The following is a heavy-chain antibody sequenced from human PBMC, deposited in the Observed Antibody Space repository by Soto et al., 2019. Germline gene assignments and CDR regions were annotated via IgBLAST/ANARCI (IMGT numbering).Heavy chain of an antibody. Sequence: SLRLSCAASGFTFSSYSMNWVRQAPGKGLERVSYISSSSSTIYYADSVKGRFTISRDNAKNSLYLQMNSLRAEDTAVYYCARDLGSSWYPEYFQHWGLGTLVTVSS. D-gene: IGHD6-13*01. CDR2: ISSSSSTI. V-gene: IGHV3-48*01. J-gene: IGHJ1*01. CDR3: ARDLGSSWYPEYFQH. CDR1: GFTFSSYS.